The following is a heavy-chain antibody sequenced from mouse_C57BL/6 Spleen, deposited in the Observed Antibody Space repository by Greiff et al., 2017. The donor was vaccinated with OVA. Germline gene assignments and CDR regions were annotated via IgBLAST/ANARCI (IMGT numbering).Heavy chain of an antibody. V-gene: IGHV1-26*01. Sequence: VQLQQSGPELVKPGASVKISCKASGYTFTDYYMNWVKQSHGKSLEWIGDINPNNGGTSYHQKFKGKATLPVDKYSSTAYMELRSLTSEDSAVYYWARDGITTGYFDVWGTGTTVTVSS. CDR3: ARDGITTGYFDV. J-gene: IGHJ1*03. CDR2: INPNNGGT. D-gene: IGHD1-1*01. CDR1: GYTFTDYY.